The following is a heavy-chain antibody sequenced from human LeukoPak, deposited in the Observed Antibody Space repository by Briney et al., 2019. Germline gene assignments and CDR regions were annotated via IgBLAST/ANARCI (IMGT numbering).Heavy chain of an antibody. CDR1: GGSIGPSSYY. CDR2: IYYSGST. Sequence: SETLSLTCTVSGGSIGPSSYYWGWIRQPPGKGLEWIGSIYYSGSTYYSPSLKSRVTISVDTSKNQFSLKLSAVTAADTAVYYCARCTSTSCYNFDYWGQGSLVTVSS. CDR3: ARCTSTSCYNFDY. J-gene: IGHJ4*02. D-gene: IGHD2-2*02. V-gene: IGHV4-39*07.